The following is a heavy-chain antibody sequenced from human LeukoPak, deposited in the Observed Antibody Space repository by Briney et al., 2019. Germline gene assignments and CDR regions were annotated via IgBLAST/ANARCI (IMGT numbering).Heavy chain of an antibody. J-gene: IGHJ6*03. CDR3: ASGPQNDEYYYYMDV. CDR1: GGSISSYY. V-gene: IGHV4-4*07. CDR2: IYTSGST. Sequence: PSETLSLTCTVSGGSISSYYWSWIRQPAGKGLEWIGRIYTSGSTNYNPSLKSRVTMSVDTSKNQFSLKLSSVTAADTAVYYCASGPQNDEYYYYMDVWGKGTTVTISS. D-gene: IGHD1-1*01.